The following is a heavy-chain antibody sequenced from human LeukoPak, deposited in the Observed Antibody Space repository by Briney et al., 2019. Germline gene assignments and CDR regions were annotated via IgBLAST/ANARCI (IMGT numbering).Heavy chain of an antibody. D-gene: IGHD2-2*01. V-gene: IGHV1-69*13. J-gene: IGHJ1*01. Sequence: SVKVSCKASGGTFSSYAISWVRQAPGQGLEWMGGIIPIFGTANYAQKFQGRVTITADESTSTAYMELSSLRSEDTAVYYCAREIGYCSSTSCPTEYFQHWGQGTLVTVSS. CDR3: AREIGYCSSTSCPTEYFQH. CDR2: IIPIFGTA. CDR1: GGTFSSYA.